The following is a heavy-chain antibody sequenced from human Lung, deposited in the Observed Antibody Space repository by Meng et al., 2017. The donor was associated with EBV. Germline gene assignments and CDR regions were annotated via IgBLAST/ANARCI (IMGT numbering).Heavy chain of an antibody. CDR3: AREWGHSDNWYNYFDP. CDR2: IIHSGTT. Sequence: QLQWWGLGPGLWKASGTLSLPCAVSGGSISSDNWWSWVRQPPGQGLEWIGGIIHSGTTNYNPSLKSRVTISVDTSQNQFSLQLTSVTAADTAIYYCAREWGHSDNWYNYFDPWGQGTLVTVSS. CDR1: GGSISSDNW. J-gene: IGHJ5*02. D-gene: IGHD1-20*01. V-gene: IGHV4-4*02.